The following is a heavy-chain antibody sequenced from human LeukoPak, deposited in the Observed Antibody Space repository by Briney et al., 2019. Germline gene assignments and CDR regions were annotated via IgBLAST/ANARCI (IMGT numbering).Heavy chain of an antibody. D-gene: IGHD2-2*01. CDR2: IKYDGREI. CDR1: GFTFSSHW. J-gene: IGHJ4*02. Sequence: GGSLRLSCGASGFTFSSHWMNWVRQAPGKGLEWVAIIKYDGREIFYADSVKGRFTTSRDNAKTSLNLQMNSLRAEDTAVYYCASDGVPPGIIFDSWGQGTLVTVSP. CDR3: ASDGVPPGIIFDS. V-gene: IGHV3-7*01.